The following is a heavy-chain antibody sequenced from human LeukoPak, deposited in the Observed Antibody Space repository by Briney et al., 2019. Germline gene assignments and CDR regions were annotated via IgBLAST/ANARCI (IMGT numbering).Heavy chain of an antibody. CDR1: GFTFSSYA. CDR2: ISGSGGST. Sequence: PGGSLRLSCAASGFTFSSYAMSWVRQAPGKGLEWVSAISGSGGSTYYADSVKGRFTISRDNSKNTLYLQMNSLRAEDTAVYYCAKFQRELLWFGRTHDAFDIWGQGTMVTVSS. CDR3: AKFQRELLWFGRTHDAFDI. D-gene: IGHD3-10*01. V-gene: IGHV3-23*01. J-gene: IGHJ3*02.